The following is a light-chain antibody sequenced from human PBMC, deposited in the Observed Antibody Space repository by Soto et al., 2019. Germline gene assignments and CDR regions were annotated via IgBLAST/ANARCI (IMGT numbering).Light chain of an antibody. Sequence: QSVLTQPASVSGSPGQSITISCSGSSSDVGNGYDSVSWYQQHPGKAPKLIIYEVTNRPSGVSSRFSGSKPGNTASLTISGLQAEEEADYSCSSYTASVAPYVFGTGTKVTVL. CDR1: SSDVGNGYDS. CDR3: SSYTASVAPYV. CDR2: EVT. V-gene: IGLV2-14*01. J-gene: IGLJ1*01.